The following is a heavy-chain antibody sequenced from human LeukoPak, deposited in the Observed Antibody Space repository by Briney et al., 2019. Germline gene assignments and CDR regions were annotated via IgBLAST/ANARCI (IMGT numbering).Heavy chain of an antibody. CDR2: IYYSGST. CDR3: ARGRDPYYDSSGPIQH. D-gene: IGHD3-22*01. Sequence: SETLSLTCTVSGGSISSYYWSWIRQPPGKGLEWIGYIYYSGSTNHNPSLKSRVTISVDTSKNQFSLKLSSVTAADTAVYYCARGRDPYYDSSGPIQHWGQGTLVTVSS. J-gene: IGHJ1*01. CDR1: GGSISSYY. V-gene: IGHV4-59*01.